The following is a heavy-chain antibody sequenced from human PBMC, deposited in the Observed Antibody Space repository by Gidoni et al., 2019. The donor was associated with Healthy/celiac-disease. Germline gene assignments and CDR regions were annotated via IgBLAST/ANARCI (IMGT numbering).Heavy chain of an antibody. V-gene: IGHV3-23*01. D-gene: IGHD6-19*01. CDR1: GFTFSSYA. Sequence: EVQLLESGGGLVQPGGSLRLSCAASGFTFSSYAMSWVRQAPGQGLGWVSAISGSGGSTYYADSVKGRFTISRDNSKNTLYLQMNSLRAEDTAVYYCAKAQREQWLVQYYFDYWGQGTLVTVSS. CDR3: AKAQREQWLVQYYFDY. J-gene: IGHJ4*02. CDR2: ISGSGGST.